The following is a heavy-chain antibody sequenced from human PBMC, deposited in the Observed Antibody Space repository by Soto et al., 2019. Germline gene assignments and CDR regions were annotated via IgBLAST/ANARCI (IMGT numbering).Heavy chain of an antibody. D-gene: IGHD3-22*01. J-gene: IGHJ4*02. Sequence: GGSLRLSCAASGFTFSSYAMSWVRQAPGKGLEWVSAISGSGGSTYYADSVKGRFTISRDNSKNTLYLQMNSLRAEDTAVYYCAKDPYDSSGYDYTREYYFDYWGQGTLVTVSS. CDR1: GFTFSSYA. CDR2: ISGSGGST. V-gene: IGHV3-23*01. CDR3: AKDPYDSSGYDYTREYYFDY.